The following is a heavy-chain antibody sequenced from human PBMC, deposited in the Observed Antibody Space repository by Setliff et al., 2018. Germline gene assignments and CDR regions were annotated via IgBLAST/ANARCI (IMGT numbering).Heavy chain of an antibody. D-gene: IGHD5-12*01. CDR2: IQSTGNT. V-gene: IGHV4-4*07. Sequence: PSETLSLTCTVSGASISSYYWSWIRQPAGKGLEWIGLIQSTGNTNYNPSLQSRVTISIDTSKNQFSLKMTSVTAADTAMYFCAGTPARGTTWLSPFDYWGQGTLVTVSS. CDR1: GASISSYY. J-gene: IGHJ4*02. CDR3: AGTPARGTTWLSPFDY.